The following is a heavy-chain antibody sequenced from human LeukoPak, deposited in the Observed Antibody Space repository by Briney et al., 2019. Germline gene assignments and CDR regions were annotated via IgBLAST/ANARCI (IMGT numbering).Heavy chain of an antibody. CDR1: GFTFDNYG. J-gene: IGHJ3*02. Sequence: GGSLRLSCAASGFTFDNYGMTWVRQVPGKGLEWVSGINWNDGSTGYADSVKGRFTISRDNAKNSLYLQMNSLRAEDTALYYCASSNRVYGDYLLRAFDIWGQGTMVTVSS. V-gene: IGHV3-20*04. CDR3: ASSNRVYGDYLLRAFDI. D-gene: IGHD4-17*01. CDR2: INWNDGST.